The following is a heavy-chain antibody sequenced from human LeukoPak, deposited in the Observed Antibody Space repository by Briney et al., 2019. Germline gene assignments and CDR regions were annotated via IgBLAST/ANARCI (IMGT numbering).Heavy chain of an antibody. CDR1: GFSLTTRGVG. CDR3: ARVVKRRDVGVVEWFDP. J-gene: IGHJ5*02. V-gene: IGHV4-61*03. D-gene: IGHD3-10*02. Sequence: SGPTLVKPTQTLTLTCTFSGFSLTTRGVGVGWIRQPPGKGLEWVGDIYYTGSTNYNRSLRSRVSMSVDLSKNLFSLSLTSVTAADTAIYYCARVVKRRDVGVVEWFDPWGQGTLVTVSS. CDR2: IYYTGST.